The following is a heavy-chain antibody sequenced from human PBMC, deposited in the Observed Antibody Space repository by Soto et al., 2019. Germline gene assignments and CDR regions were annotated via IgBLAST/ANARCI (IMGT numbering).Heavy chain of an antibody. CDR3: AKGPPDARNGWDYFLDY. CDR2: ISGSGGST. D-gene: IGHD3-16*01. CDR1: GFTFSSYA. J-gene: IGHJ4*02. V-gene: IGHV3-23*01. Sequence: PGGSLRLSCAASGFTFSSYAMSWVRQAPGKGLEWVSGISGSGGSTYYADSVEGRFTISRDNSKNTMYLQMNSLGAEDTAVCYCAKGPPDARNGWDYFLDYWGQGTLVTVSS.